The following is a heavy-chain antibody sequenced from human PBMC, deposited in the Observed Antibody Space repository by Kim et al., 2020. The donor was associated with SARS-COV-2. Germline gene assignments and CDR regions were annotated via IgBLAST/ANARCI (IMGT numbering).Heavy chain of an antibody. J-gene: IGHJ4*02. Sequence: SETLSLTCTVSGDSMSTFHWSWIRQPPGKGLDWIGYIYYSGSTNYNPSLKSRVTMSMDTSKNHFSLRLSSVTAADTAVYYCARAAGVAATHFFDYWGQGTLDTVCS. CDR1: GDSMSTFH. V-gene: IGHV4-59*01. D-gene: IGHD2-15*01. CDR2: IYYSGST. CDR3: ARAAGVAATHFFDY.